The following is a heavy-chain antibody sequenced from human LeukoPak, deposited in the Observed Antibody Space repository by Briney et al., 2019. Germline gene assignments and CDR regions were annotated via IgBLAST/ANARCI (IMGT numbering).Heavy chain of an antibody. D-gene: IGHD4-11*01. V-gene: IGHV3-66*01. J-gene: IGHJ4*02. CDR1: GFTVSSNY. CDR3: ARDHYSNYIDY. Sequence: GGSLRLSCAASGFTVSSNYMSWVRQAPGKGLEWVSVIYSGGSTYYADSVKGRFTISRDNSKNTLYLQMNSLRAEDTAVYYCARDHYSNYIDYWGQGTLVTVSS. CDR2: IYSGGST.